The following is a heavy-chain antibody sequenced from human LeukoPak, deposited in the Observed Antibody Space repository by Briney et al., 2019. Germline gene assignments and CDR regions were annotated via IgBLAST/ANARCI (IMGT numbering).Heavy chain of an antibody. Sequence: PSETLSLTCAVYGGSFSGYYWSWIRQPPGKGLEWIGEINHSGSTNYNPSLKSRVTISVDTSKNQFSLKLSSVTAADTAVYYCARVDECGGDCYYYYHYGMDVWGQGTTVTVSS. J-gene: IGHJ6*02. V-gene: IGHV4-34*01. CDR1: GGSFSGYY. CDR2: INHSGST. CDR3: ARVDECGGDCYYYYHYGMDV. D-gene: IGHD2-21*02.